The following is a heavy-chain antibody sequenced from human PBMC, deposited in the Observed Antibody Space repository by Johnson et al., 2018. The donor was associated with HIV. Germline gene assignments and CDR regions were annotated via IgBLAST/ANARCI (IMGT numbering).Heavy chain of an antibody. D-gene: IGHD2-15*01. CDR3: ARRNGDIHAFDI. Sequence: VQLVESGGDLVQPGGSLRLSCAASGFTFSSYDMHWVRQATGKGLEWVSAIGTAGDTYYPGSVKGRFTISRENAKNSLYLQMNSLRAGDTAVYYCARRNGDIHAFDIWGQGTIVTVSS. J-gene: IGHJ3*02. CDR2: IGTAGDT. CDR1: GFTFSSYD. V-gene: IGHV3-13*01.